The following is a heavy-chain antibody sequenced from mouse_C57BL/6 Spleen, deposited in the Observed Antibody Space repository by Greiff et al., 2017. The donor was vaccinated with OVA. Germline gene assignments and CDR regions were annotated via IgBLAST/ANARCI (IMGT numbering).Heavy chain of an antibody. CDR2: ISSGGSYT. D-gene: IGHD2-1*01. CDR3: ARLDLHGDYAMDY. Sequence: EVQLVESGGDLVKPGGSLKLSCAASGFTFSSYGMSWVRQTPDKRLEWVATISSGGSYTYYQDSVKGRSTFYRDNAKNTLYSQMSSLKSEDTAMYYRARLDLHGDYAMDYWGQGTSGTVSS. CDR1: GFTFSSYG. V-gene: IGHV5-6*01. J-gene: IGHJ4*01.